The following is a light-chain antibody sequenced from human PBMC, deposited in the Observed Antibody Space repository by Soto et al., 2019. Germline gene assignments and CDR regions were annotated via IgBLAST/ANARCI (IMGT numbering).Light chain of an antibody. V-gene: IGKV3-11*01. J-gene: IGKJ5*01. CDR1: QSVSSN. Sequence: MMMTQSPATLSVSPGERATLSCRASQSVSSNLAWYQQKPGQAPRLLIYGASTRATGIPARFSGSGSETDFTLTISSLEPEDSAVYYCQQRAIWVTFGQGTRLEI. CDR2: GAS. CDR3: QQRAIWVT.